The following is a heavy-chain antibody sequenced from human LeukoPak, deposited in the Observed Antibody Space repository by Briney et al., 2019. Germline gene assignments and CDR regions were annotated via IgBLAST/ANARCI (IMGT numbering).Heavy chain of an antibody. CDR3: ARAPNYDILTGSDDAFDI. CDR1: GFTFSSYS. V-gene: IGHV3-21*01. D-gene: IGHD3-9*01. CDR2: ISSSSSYV. J-gene: IGHJ3*02. Sequence: GGSLRLSCAASGFTFSSYSMNWVRQAPGKGLEWVSSISSSSSYVYYADSVKGRFTISRDHAKNSLYLQMSSLRAEDTAVCYCARAPNYDILTGSDDAFDIWGQGTMVTVSS.